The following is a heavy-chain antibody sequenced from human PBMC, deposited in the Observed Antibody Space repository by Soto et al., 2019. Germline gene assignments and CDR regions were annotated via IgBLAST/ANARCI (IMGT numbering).Heavy chain of an antibody. Sequence: VGSLRLSCAASGFTFSNYWMSWVRQAPGKGLEWVANIKQDGSEKYYVDSVKGRFTISRDNAKNSLYLQMNSLRADDTALYYCASESSSGTSDYWGQGTLVTVSS. CDR3: ASESSSGTSDY. D-gene: IGHD1-26*01. CDR1: GFTFSNYW. V-gene: IGHV3-7*03. J-gene: IGHJ4*02. CDR2: IKQDGSEK.